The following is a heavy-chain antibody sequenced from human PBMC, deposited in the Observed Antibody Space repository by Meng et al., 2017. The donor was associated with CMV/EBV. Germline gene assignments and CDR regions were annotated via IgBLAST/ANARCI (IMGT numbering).Heavy chain of an antibody. V-gene: IGHV4-61*01. CDR2: IYYSGST. D-gene: IGHD3-3*01. Sequence: SETLSLTCTVSGGSVSSGSYYWSWIRQPPGKGREWIGYIYYSGSTNYSPSLKSRVTISVDTSKNQFSLKPSSVTAADTAVYYCARDRVHYDFWSPTNDYYGMDVWGQGTTVTVSS. J-gene: IGHJ6*02. CDR1: GGSVSSGSYY. CDR3: ARDRVHYDFWSPTNDYYGMDV.